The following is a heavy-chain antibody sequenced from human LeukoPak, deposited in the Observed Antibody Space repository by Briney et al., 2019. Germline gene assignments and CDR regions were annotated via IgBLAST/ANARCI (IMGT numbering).Heavy chain of an antibody. CDR2: IWYDGLNK. Sequence: GGSLRLSCVPSGFAFSDYGMHWVRQAPGKGLEWVAVIWYDGLNKYHADSVKGRFTISRDNSKNTLYLQMNSLRAEDTAVYYCARERAVTSRQDAFDIWGQGTMVTVSS. CDR1: GFAFSDYG. D-gene: IGHD6-19*01. CDR3: ARERAVTSRQDAFDI. V-gene: IGHV3-33*01. J-gene: IGHJ3*02.